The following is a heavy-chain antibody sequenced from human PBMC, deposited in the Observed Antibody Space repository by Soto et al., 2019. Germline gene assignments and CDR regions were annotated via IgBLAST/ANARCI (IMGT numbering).Heavy chain of an antibody. J-gene: IGHJ6*02. CDR1: GFNFSSFA. V-gene: IGHV3-23*01. CDR3: AKEVTAEWIHYYYPTDV. CDR2: INGSGGSR. D-gene: IGHD5-18*01. Sequence: EVQLLESGGGLVQPGGSLRLSCAGSGFNFSSFAMTWVRQAPGKGLEWVSTINGSGGSRFYAASVKGRFTLTRDNSKDTVYLQMNSLRVEDTAFYYCAKEVTAEWIHYYYPTDVWGRGTPVTVSS.